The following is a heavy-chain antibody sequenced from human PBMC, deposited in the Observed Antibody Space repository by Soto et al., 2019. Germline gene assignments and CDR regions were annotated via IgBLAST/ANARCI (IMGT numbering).Heavy chain of an antibody. J-gene: IGHJ4*02. Sequence: LRVACGVAEVASASHWMICIRQTPGKGLEWVAVIRSDGSNRYYVDSMKGRFTISRDNSKNTLYLQMNSLRAEDTAVYYCARDRKSITMIVVDFDYWGQGTLVTVSS. V-gene: IGHV3-33*08. CDR1: EVASASHW. CDR3: ARDRKSITMIVVDFDY. CDR2: IRSDGSNR. D-gene: IGHD3-22*01.